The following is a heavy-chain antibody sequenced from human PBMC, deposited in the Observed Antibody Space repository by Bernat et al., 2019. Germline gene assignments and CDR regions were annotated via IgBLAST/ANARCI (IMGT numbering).Heavy chain of an antibody. D-gene: IGHD2-8*02. Sequence: QVQLQESGPGLVKPSETLSLTCTVSGGSVSSGHYYWSWIRQPPGKGLEWIGYISYSGSTNYNFSLKSRVTISVDTSKNQFSLRLSSVTAADTAVYYCARGRHCGGGVCYYGPGPHAFDIWGQGTLVTVST. CDR2: ISYSGST. V-gene: IGHV4-61*01. CDR3: ARGRHCGGGVCYYGPGPHAFDI. J-gene: IGHJ3*02. CDR1: GGSVSSGHYY.